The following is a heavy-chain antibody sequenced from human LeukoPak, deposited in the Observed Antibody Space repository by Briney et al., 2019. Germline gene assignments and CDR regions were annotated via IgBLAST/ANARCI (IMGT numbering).Heavy chain of an antibody. V-gene: IGHV1-46*01. J-gene: IGHJ6*04. D-gene: IGHD3-10*01. CDR3: ARDLWFGESSYGMDV. CDR1: GYTFTSYY. Sequence: ASVKVSFKASGYTFTSYYMHWVRQAPGQGREWKGIINPSGGSTSYAQKFQGRVTMTRDTSTSTVYMELSSLRSEDTAVYYCARDLWFGESSYGMDVWGKGTTVTVSS. CDR2: INPSGGST.